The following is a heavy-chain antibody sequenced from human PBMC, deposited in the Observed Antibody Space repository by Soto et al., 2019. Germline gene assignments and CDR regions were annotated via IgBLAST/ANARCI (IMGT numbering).Heavy chain of an antibody. V-gene: IGHV3-23*01. CDR1: GFTFSTFA. D-gene: IGHD3-10*01. CDR3: AKDPYYDSGSHPPDY. CDR2: ISNSGGNT. J-gene: IGHJ4*02. Sequence: GGSLSLSCAASGFTFSTFAMTWVRPAPGKGLEWVSGISNSGGNTYYADSVKGRFTISRDNSKSTLYLQMNSLRAEDTAVYYCAKDPYYDSGSHPPDYWGQGTLVTVSS.